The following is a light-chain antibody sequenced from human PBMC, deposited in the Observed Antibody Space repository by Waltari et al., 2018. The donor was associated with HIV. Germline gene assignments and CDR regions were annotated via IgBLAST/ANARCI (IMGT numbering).Light chain of an antibody. CDR2: EVS. Sequence: QSALTQPPSATGSPGQSVTIPCTRTRSHRGRTNYVSWYQQHPDKAPKLMIYEVSKRPSGVPDRFSGSKSGNTASLTVSGLQAEDEADYYCSSYAGSNVIFGGGTKLTVL. V-gene: IGLV2-8*01. J-gene: IGLJ2*01. CDR1: RSHRGRTNY. CDR3: SSYAGSNVI.